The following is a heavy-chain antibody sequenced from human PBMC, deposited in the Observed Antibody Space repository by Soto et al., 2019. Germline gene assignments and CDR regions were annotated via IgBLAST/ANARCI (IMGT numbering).Heavy chain of an antibody. J-gene: IGHJ5*02. CDR2: IIAYNGNT. V-gene: IGHV1-18*01. CDR3: ARLGTPRPRSDNWFDP. CDR1: GYTFTSYG. Sequence: GASVKVSCKASGYTFTSYGISWVRQAPGQGLELMGWIIAYNGNTNYAQKLQGRVTMTTDTSTSTAYMELRSLRSDDTAVYYCARLGTPRPRSDNWFDPWGQGTLVTVSS.